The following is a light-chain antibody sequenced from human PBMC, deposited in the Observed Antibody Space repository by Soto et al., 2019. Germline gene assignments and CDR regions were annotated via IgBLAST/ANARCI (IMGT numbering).Light chain of an antibody. Sequence: EIVLTQSPATLSVSPWERATLSCMASQSVSSNFAWYQQKPGQAPRLLIYDASTRATGIPARFSGSGSGTEFTLTISSLQSEDFAVYYCQQYKKWPRTFGHGSMVAIK. J-gene: IGKJ1*01. V-gene: IGKV3-15*01. CDR3: QQYKKWPRT. CDR1: QSVSSN. CDR2: DAS.